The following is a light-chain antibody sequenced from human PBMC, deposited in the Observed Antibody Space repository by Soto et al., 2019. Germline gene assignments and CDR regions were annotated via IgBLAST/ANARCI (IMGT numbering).Light chain of an antibody. J-gene: IGKJ5*01. CDR3: QQRSNWPIT. Sequence: EIVLTQSLATLSLSPGERATLSCRASQSVSSYLAWYQQKPGQAPRLLIYDASNRATGVPARFRGSGSGTDFTLTISSLEPEDFSVYYCQQRSNWPITFGQGTRLEIK. CDR1: QSVSSY. V-gene: IGKV3-11*01. CDR2: DAS.